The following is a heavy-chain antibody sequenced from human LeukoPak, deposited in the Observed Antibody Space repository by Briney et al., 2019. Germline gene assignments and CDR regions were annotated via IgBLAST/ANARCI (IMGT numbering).Heavy chain of an antibody. CDR3: AREGSASSSVSIDY. CDR2: IIPIFGTA. J-gene: IGHJ4*02. Sequence: SVKVSCKASGGTFSSYAISWVRQAPGQGLEWMGGIIPIFGTANYAQKFQGRVTITADESTGTAYMELSSLRSEDTAVYYCAREGSASSSVSIDYWGQGTLVTVSS. CDR1: GGTFSSYA. D-gene: IGHD1-26*01. V-gene: IGHV1-69*13.